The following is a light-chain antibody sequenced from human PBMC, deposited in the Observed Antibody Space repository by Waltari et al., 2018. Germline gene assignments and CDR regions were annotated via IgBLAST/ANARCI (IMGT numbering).Light chain of an antibody. Sequence: EIVMTQSPATLSVSPGERATLSCRASQGVSSHLAWYQQKPGQAPRLLIYGASTRATGIPARFSGSESGTEFTLTISSMQSEDFAVYYCQQYNNWPPYTFGQGTKLEIK. CDR2: GAS. J-gene: IGKJ2*01. V-gene: IGKV3-15*01. CDR3: QQYNNWPPYT. CDR1: QGVSSH.